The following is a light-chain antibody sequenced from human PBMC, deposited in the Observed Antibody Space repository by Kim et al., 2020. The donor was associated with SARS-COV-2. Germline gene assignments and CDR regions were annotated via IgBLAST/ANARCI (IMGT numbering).Light chain of an antibody. CDR2: DPD. J-gene: IGLJ3*02. Sequence: GERVTITCSGSSSNIGKRYGLWYQQCSGTAPELHIYDPDKRFSGIPDRFSASKSGTSATLGITGLQTGDEADYYCVTWDDSLGAWVFGGGTQLTVL. CDR1: SSNIGKRY. V-gene: IGLV1-51*01. CDR3: VTWDDSLGAWV.